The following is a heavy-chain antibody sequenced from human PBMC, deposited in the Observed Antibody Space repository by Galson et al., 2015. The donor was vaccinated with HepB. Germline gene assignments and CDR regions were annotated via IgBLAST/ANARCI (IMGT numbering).Heavy chain of an antibody. CDR3: ARDREYCTSPNCPIWFDP. J-gene: IGHJ5*02. CDR1: GFTFNRYN. Sequence: SLRLSCAASGFTFNRYNMNWVRQSPGKGLEWVSSINSDGSDVHYAESVKGRFTISRDNAKKSLYLQMNSLRVEDTAVFYCARDREYCTSPNCPIWFDPRGQGTLVTVSS. D-gene: IGHD2-2*01. V-gene: IGHV3-21*01. CDR2: INSDGSDV.